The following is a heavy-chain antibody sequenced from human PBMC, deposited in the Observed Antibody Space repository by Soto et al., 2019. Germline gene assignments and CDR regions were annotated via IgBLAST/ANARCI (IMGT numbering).Heavy chain of an antibody. J-gene: IGHJ4*02. D-gene: IGHD2-2*01. Sequence: QLQLQESGPGLVKPSETLSLTCTVSGGSISSSSYYWGWIRQPPGKGLEWIGSIYYSGSTYYNPSLKSRVTISVDTSKYQFSLKLSSVTAADTAVYYCARHRREYCSSTSCYGGFIVYWGQGTLVTVSS. CDR2: IYYSGST. V-gene: IGHV4-39*01. CDR1: GGSISSSSYY. CDR3: ARHRREYCSSTSCYGGFIVY.